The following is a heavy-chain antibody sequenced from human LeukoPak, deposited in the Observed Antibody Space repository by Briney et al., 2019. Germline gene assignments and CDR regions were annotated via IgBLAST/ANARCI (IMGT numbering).Heavy chain of an antibody. V-gene: IGHV4-59*08. CDR2: HYDSGST. J-gene: IGHJ4*02. CDR3: ARHSWVNGYFDY. Sequence: SETLSLTCTVSSGPFYSYYWSWIRQAPGKGLEWIGYHYDSGSTHYNPSLKSRVTISLDTSKNQFSLNLSSVTAADTAVYYCARHSWVNGYFDYWGQGTLVTVSS. D-gene: IGHD4-17*01. CDR1: SGPFYSYY.